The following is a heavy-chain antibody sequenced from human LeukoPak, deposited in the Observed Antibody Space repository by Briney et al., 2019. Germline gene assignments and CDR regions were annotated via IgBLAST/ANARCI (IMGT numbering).Heavy chain of an antibody. J-gene: IGHJ4*02. Sequence: ASVKVSCKTSGYMFISYDVNWVRQARGQGGEWMGWMNPDTGDTGYAQKFQRRVTLPGDSSITTAYMELDSLSSDDTAVYYCVRGGDFDYWGQGSLVTVSS. CDR3: VRGGDFDY. V-gene: IGHV1-8*01. CDR1: GYMFISYD. CDR2: MNPDTGDT.